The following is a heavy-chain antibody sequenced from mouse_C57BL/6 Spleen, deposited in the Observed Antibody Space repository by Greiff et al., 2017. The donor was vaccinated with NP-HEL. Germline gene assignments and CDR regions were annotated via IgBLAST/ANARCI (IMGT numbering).Heavy chain of an antibody. J-gene: IGHJ1*03. CDR2: INPYNGGT. V-gene: IGHV1-19*01. Sequence: EVQLQQSGPVLVKPGASVKMSCKASGYTFTDYYMNWVKQSHGKSLEWIGVINPYNGGTSYNQKFKGKATLTVDKSSSTAYMELNSLTSEDSAVYYCARPPVRGWYFDVWGTGTTVTVSS. CDR1: GYTFTDYY. CDR3: ARPPVRGWYFDV. D-gene: IGHD1-1*01.